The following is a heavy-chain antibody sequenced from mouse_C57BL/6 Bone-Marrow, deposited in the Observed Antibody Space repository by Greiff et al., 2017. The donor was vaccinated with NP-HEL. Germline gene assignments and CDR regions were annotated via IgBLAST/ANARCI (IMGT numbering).Heavy chain of an antibody. Sequence: QVHVKQSGAELMKPGASVKLSCKATGYTFPGYWIEWVKQRPGHGLEWIGEILPGSGSTNYNEKFNGKATFTADTSSNTAYMQLSSLTTEDSAIYYCARSSSLYYGNSYWYFDVWGTGTTVTVSS. CDR1: GYTFPGYW. V-gene: IGHV1-9*01. CDR2: ILPGSGST. J-gene: IGHJ1*03. D-gene: IGHD2-1*01. CDR3: ARSSSLYYGNSYWYFDV.